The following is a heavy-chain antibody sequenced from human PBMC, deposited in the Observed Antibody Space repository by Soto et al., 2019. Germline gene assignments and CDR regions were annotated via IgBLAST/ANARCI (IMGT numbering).Heavy chain of an antibody. CDR1: GFTFSSYG. J-gene: IGHJ6*02. CDR3: AKSRSSYYYYAMDV. Sequence: SLRLSCAASGFTFSSYGMHWVRQAPGKGLEWVAVISYDGSNKYYADSVKGRFTISRDNSKNTLYLQMNSLRAEDTAVYYCAKSRSSYYYYAMDVWGQGTTVTVS. CDR2: ISYDGSNK. D-gene: IGHD3-10*01. V-gene: IGHV3-30*18.